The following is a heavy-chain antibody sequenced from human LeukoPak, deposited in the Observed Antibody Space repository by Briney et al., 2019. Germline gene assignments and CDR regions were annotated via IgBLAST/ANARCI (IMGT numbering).Heavy chain of an antibody. D-gene: IGHD6-13*01. CDR1: GFTFDDYA. J-gene: IGHJ4*02. CDR2: ISGSGGST. Sequence: GGSLRLSCAVSGFTFDDYAMHWVRQVPGKGLEWVSAISGSGGSTYYADSVKGRFTISRDNSKNTLYLQMNSLRAEDTAVYYCAKDFLAAAGFDYWGQGTLVTVPS. CDR3: AKDFLAAAGFDY. V-gene: IGHV3-23*01.